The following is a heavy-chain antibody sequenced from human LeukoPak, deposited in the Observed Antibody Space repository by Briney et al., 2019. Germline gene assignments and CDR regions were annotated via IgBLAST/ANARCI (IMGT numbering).Heavy chain of an antibody. D-gene: IGHD5-24*01. V-gene: IGHV6-1*01. Sequence: SQTLSLTCAISGDSVSTNSVAWNWIRQSPSRGLEWLGRTSYRSKWYNVYAVSVKSRITITPDTSKNQFSLQLNSVTPEDTAVYYCAREAEITRFDYGGQGTLVTVSS. CDR1: GDSVSTNSVA. CDR2: TSYRSKWYN. J-gene: IGHJ4*02. CDR3: AREAEITRFDY.